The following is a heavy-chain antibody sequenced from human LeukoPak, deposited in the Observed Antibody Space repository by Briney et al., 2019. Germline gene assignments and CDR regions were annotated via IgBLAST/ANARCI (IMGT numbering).Heavy chain of an antibody. J-gene: IGHJ4*02. Sequence: PSETLSLTCAVYGGSFSGYYWNWIRQPPGKGLEWIGEINHSGSTNYNPSLKSRVTISVDTSKNQFSLKLSSVTAADTAVYYCARDVRGSMIVVVPWYYFDYWGQGTLVTVSS. CDR1: GGSFSGYY. V-gene: IGHV4-34*01. D-gene: IGHD3-22*01. CDR2: INHSGST. CDR3: ARDVRGSMIVVVPWYYFDY.